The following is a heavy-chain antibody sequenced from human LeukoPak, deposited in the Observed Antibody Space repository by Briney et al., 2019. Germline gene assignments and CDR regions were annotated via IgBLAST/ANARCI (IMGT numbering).Heavy chain of an antibody. CDR2: INPSGGST. V-gene: IGHV1-46*01. CDR1: GYTFTSYY. CDR3: ARDSSSWYRYYYMDV. D-gene: IGHD6-13*01. J-gene: IGHJ6*03. Sequence: GASVKVSCKASGYTFTSYYMHWVRQAPGQGLEWMGIINPSGGSTSYAQKFRGRVTMTTDTSTSTAYMELRSLRSDDTAVYYCARDSSSWYRYYYMDVWGKGTTVTISS.